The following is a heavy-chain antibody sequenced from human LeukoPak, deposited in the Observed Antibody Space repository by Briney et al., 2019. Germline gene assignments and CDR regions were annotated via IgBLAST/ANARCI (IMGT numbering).Heavy chain of an antibody. V-gene: IGHV4-34*01. Sequence: PSETLSLTCAVYGGSFSGYYWSWIRQPPGKGLEWIGEINHSGSTNYNPSLKSRVTISVDTSKNQFSLKLSSVTAADTAVYYCARARIAVAGYDAFDIWGQGTLVTVSS. D-gene: IGHD6-19*01. CDR1: GGSFSGYY. CDR3: ARARIAVAGYDAFDI. CDR2: INHSGST. J-gene: IGHJ3*02.